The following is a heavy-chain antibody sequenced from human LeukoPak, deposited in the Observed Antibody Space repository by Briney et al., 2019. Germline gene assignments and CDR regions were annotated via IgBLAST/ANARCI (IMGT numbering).Heavy chain of an antibody. J-gene: IGHJ4*02. CDR2: INHSGST. D-gene: IGHD3-10*01. CDR1: GASFSGYY. Sequence: PSETLCLPCAVYGASFSGYYWSWIRQPPGRGLEWIGEINHSGSTNYNPSLKSRVTISVDTSKNQFSLKLSSVTAADTAVYYCARVKAAGPKSITMVRGVIKGSTFDYWGQGTLVTVSS. V-gene: IGHV4-34*01. CDR3: ARVKAAGPKSITMVRGVIKGSTFDY.